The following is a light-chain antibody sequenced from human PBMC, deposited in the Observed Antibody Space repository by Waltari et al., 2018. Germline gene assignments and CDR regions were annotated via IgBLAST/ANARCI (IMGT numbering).Light chain of an antibody. J-gene: IGKJ1*01. CDR2: GAS. CDR1: QSVSWF. V-gene: IGKV3-20*01. Sequence: EIVLTQSPGTLSLSPGERGTLPCRASQSVSWFLAWYQQKPGQAPRLLIYGASTRATGIPDRFSGSGSGTDFSLTISRLEPEDFAVYYCQKYDRLPATFGQGTKVEIK. CDR3: QKYDRLPAT.